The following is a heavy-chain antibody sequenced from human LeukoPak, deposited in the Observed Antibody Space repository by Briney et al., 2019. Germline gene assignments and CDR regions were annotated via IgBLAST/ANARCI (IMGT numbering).Heavy chain of an antibody. D-gene: IGHD2-15*01. J-gene: IGHJ6*03. CDR2: INHSGST. V-gene: IGHV4-34*01. CDR3: ASFYCSGGSCYQYYSYYYMDV. Sequence: SETLSLTCAVYGGSFSGYYWSWIRQPPGKGLEWIGEINHSGSTNYNPSLKSRVTISVDTSKNQFSLKLNSVAAADTAVYYCASFYCSGGSCYQYYSYYYMDVWGKGTTVTISS. CDR1: GGSFSGYY.